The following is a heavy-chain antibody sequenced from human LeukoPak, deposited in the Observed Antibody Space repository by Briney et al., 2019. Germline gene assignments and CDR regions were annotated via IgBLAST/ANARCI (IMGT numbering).Heavy chain of an antibody. D-gene: IGHD6-19*01. CDR1: GYSISRGYY. V-gene: IGHV4-61*03. J-gene: IGHJ3*02. Sequence: SETLALTWTVSGYSISRGYYWGWVRQPPGKGLEWMGYIYHSGCTRYNPSLTSRGTISLDTSNKHFSLKLSSVTAADQSIYYCVRAHLVGGWFKYDAFDIWGQGTMVTVSS. CDR3: VRAHLVGGWFKYDAFDI. CDR2: IYHSGCT.